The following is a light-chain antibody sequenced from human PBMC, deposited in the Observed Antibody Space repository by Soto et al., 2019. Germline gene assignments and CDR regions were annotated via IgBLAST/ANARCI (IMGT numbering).Light chain of an antibody. J-gene: IGKJ1*01. Sequence: EIVLTQSPGTLSVSPGERATLSCRASQSVSSNLAWYQQKPGQAASLLIYGASTRATGIPARFSGSGSGTEFTLTISSLQSEDFAVYYCQQYNNWPRTFGQGTQVEIK. V-gene: IGKV3-15*01. CDR2: GAS. CDR3: QQYNNWPRT. CDR1: QSVSSN.